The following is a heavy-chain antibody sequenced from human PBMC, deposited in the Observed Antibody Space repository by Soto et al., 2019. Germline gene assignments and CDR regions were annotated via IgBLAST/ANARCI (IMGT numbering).Heavy chain of an antibody. CDR2: VWHDGSKK. CDR3: ARDAYGIDGQGGAFDI. J-gene: IGHJ3*02. Sequence: QVQLVESGGGVVQPGRSLRLSCATSGFTYGHFGMHWARQAPGKGLEWVAVVWHDGSKKYYADSVKGRFTISRDDSKNTLDLQMNSLRVEDTAVYYCARDAYGIDGQGGAFDIWGQGTMVTVSS. D-gene: IGHD4-17*01. V-gene: IGHV3-33*01. CDR1: GFTYGHFG.